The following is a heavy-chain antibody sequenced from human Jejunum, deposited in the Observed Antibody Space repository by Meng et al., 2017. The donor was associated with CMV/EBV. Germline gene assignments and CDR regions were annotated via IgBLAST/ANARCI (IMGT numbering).Heavy chain of an antibody. CDR3: ARGRTRFLEWLPSDWFDF. D-gene: IGHD3-3*01. CDR2: ISPYNGTT. J-gene: IGHJ3*01. V-gene: IGHV1-18*01. CDR1: TSYS. Sequence: TSYSIPWVRQAPGQGLEWMGWISPYNGTTKSSQNLQGRVTMTTDTFTSTAYMELRSLTSDDTAVYYCARGRTRFLEWLPSDWFDFWGQGTMVTVSS.